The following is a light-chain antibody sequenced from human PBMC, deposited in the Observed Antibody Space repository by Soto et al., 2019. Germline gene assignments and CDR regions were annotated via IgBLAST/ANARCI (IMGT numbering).Light chain of an antibody. Sequence: EIVMTQSPATVSVYPGERATLSCTASQSVYNNLAWYQQKPSQAPRLLIYDVSSRATDVPTRFSGSGSGTEFTLTISSLQSEDFAVYYCQQYNNWPRTFGQGTTVEIK. J-gene: IGKJ1*01. CDR3: QQYNNWPRT. CDR1: QSVYNN. CDR2: DVS. V-gene: IGKV3-15*01.